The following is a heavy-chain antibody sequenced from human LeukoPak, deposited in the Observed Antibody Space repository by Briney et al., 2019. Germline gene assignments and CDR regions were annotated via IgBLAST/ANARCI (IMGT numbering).Heavy chain of an antibody. CDR1: GFTFSSYA. J-gene: IGHJ6*02. D-gene: IGHD2-2*01. CDR2: ISGSGGST. CDR3: AKDLPVVPAATYYYYYGMDV. V-gene: IGHV3-23*01. Sequence: GGSLRLSCAASGFTFSSYAMSWVRQAAAKGREGVSAISGSGGSTYYADSVKGRFTISRDNSKNTLYLQMNSLRAEDTAVYYCAKDLPVVPAATYYYYYGMDVWGQGTTVTVSS.